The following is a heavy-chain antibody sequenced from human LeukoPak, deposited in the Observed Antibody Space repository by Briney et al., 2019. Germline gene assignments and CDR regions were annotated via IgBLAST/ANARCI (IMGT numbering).Heavy chain of an antibody. CDR2: IYTSGST. CDR3: ARGPYSSSWYHYFDY. J-gene: IGHJ4*02. D-gene: IGHD6-13*01. Sequence: SGTLSLTCTVSGGSISSYYWSWIRQPAGKGLEWIGRIYTSGSTNYNPSLKSRVTMSVDTSKNQFSLKLSSVTAADTAVYYCARGPYSSSWYHYFDYWGQGTLVTVSS. CDR1: GGSISSYY. V-gene: IGHV4-4*07.